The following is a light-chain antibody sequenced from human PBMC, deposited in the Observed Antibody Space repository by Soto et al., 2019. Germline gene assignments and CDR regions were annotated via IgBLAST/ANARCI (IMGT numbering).Light chain of an antibody. CDR2: RNN. CDR3: AAWDDTLSGLV. V-gene: IGLV1-47*01. Sequence: QSVLTQPPSASGTPGQRVTISCSGSSSNIGSNYVYWYQQLPGTAPKLLIYRNNQRPSGVPDRFSGSKSGTSASRAISGLRSEDEADYYCAAWDDTLSGLVFGTGTKVTVL. J-gene: IGLJ1*01. CDR1: SSNIGSNY.